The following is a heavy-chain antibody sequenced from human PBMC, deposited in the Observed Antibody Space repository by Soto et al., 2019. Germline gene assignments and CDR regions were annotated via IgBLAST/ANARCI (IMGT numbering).Heavy chain of an antibody. Sequence: PSETLSLTCTVSGGSISSYYWTWIRQPPGKGLEWIGYIYYSGSTYYNPSLKSRVTISVDTSKNQFSLRLNSVTAADTAVYYCARGPGSYNSFDLWGQGTLVTVSS. CDR1: GGSISSYY. D-gene: IGHD3-10*01. J-gene: IGHJ5*02. V-gene: IGHV4-59*01. CDR3: ARGPGSYNSFDL. CDR2: IYYSGST.